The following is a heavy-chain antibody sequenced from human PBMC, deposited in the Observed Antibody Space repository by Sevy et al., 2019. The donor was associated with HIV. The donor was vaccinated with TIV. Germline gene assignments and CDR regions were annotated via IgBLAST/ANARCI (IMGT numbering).Heavy chain of an antibody. CDR2: IYYSGST. CDR3: ARLTQLSGWYLGFDY. J-gene: IGHJ4*02. CDR1: GGSISSSSYY. V-gene: IGHV4-39*01. D-gene: IGHD6-19*01. Sequence: SETLSLTCTVSGGSISSSSYYWGWIRQPPGKGLEWMGSIYYSGSTYYNPSLKSRVTISVDTSKNQFSLKLSSVTAADTAVYYCARLTQLSGWYLGFDYWGQGTLVTVSS.